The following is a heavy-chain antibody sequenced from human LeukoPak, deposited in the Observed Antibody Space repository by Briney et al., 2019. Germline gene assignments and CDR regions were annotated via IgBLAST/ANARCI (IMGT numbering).Heavy chain of an antibody. Sequence: GGSLRLSCAASGFTFSSYSMNWVRQAPGKGLEWVSSISSSSSYIYYADSVEGRFTISRDNAKNSLYLQMNSLRAEDTAVYYCARNQLGSYYGANFDYWGQGTPVTVSS. CDR1: GFTFSSYS. V-gene: IGHV3-21*01. D-gene: IGHD3-10*01. CDR3: ARNQLGSYYGANFDY. J-gene: IGHJ4*02. CDR2: ISSSSSYI.